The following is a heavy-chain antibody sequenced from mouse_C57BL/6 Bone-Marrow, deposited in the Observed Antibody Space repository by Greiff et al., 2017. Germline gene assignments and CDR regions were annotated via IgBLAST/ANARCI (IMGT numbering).Heavy chain of an antibody. Sequence: QVQLQQPGAELVRPGTSVKLSCKASGYTFTSYWMHWVKQRPGQGLEWIGVIDPSDSYTNYNQKFKGKATLTVDTSSSTAYMQLICLTSEDSAVYDCARWGGYPWYFDVWGTGTTVTVSS. CDR2: IDPSDSYT. V-gene: IGHV1-59*01. J-gene: IGHJ1*03. D-gene: IGHD2-2*01. CDR3: ARWGGYPWYFDV. CDR1: GYTFTSYW.